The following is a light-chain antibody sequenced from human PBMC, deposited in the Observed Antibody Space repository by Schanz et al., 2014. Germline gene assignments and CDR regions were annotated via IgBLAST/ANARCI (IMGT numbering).Light chain of an antibody. CDR2: GAS. V-gene: IGKV3D-15*01. J-gene: IGKJ1*01. Sequence: EIVMTQSPATLSVSPGERATLSCRASQSITSYLAWYQQKPGQAPRLLIYGASSRATGIPDRFSGSGSGTEFALTISSLQSEDFAVYYCQHYYNWPRTFGQGTKVEIK. CDR1: QSITSY. CDR3: QHYYNWPRT.